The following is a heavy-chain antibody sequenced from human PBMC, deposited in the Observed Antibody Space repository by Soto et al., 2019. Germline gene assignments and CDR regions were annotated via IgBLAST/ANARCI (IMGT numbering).Heavy chain of an antibody. CDR2: ISGSGGST. V-gene: IGHV3-23*01. J-gene: IGHJ5*02. CDR3: AKIGVAPPSENWFDH. CDR1: GFTFSNYA. Sequence: GGSLRLSCTASGFTFSNYAMSWVRQAPGKGLEWVSAISGSGGSTYYADSVKGRFTISRDNSKNTRYLQINSLRAEDTAVYYCAKIGVAPPSENWFDHWGQRTLVTVSS. D-gene: IGHD5-12*01.